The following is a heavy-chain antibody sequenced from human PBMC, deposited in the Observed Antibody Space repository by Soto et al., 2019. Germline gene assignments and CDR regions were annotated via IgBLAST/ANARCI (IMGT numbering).Heavy chain of an antibody. CDR2: VYYRGRS. Sequence: SETLSLTCTVSGGSVTNSSYYRGWIRQSPGKGLEWIGSVYYRGRSYSKSSVKSRVTISVDTSKNRFSLSLNSVTASDTAVYFCVSQRTTVPTQAYFDYWGPGALVTVSS. J-gene: IGHJ4*02. D-gene: IGHD4-17*01. V-gene: IGHV4-39*01. CDR3: VSQRTTVPTQAYFDY. CDR1: GGSVTNSSYY.